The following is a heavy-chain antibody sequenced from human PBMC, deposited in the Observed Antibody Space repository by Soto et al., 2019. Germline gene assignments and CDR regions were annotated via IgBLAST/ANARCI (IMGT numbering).Heavy chain of an antibody. V-gene: IGHV3-30*18. CDR3: AKDESWCSCGSCYENPPMDV. D-gene: IGHD2-15*01. Sequence: PGGSLRLSCAASGFTFSSYGMHWVRQAPGKGLEWVAVISYDGSNKYYADSVKGRFTISRDNSKNTLYLQMNSLRAEDTAVYYCAKDESWCSCGSCYENPPMDVWGQGTTVTVSS. CDR1: GFTFSSYG. J-gene: IGHJ6*02. CDR2: ISYDGSNK.